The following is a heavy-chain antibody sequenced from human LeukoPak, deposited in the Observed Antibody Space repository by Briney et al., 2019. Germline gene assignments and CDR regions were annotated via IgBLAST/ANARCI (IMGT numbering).Heavy chain of an antibody. V-gene: IGHV4-61*02. J-gene: IGHJ4*02. Sequence: PSQTLSLTCTVSGGSISSGSYYWSWIRQPAGKGLEWIGRIYTSGSTNYNPSLKSRVTISVDTSKNQFSLKLSSVTAADTAVCYCAREGWYSSSYWGQGTLVTVSS. CDR2: IYTSGST. D-gene: IGHD6-6*01. CDR3: AREGWYSSSY. CDR1: GGSISSGSYY.